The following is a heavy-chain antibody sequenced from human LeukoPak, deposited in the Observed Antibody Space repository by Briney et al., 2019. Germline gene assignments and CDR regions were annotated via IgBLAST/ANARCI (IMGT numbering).Heavy chain of an antibody. V-gene: IGHV3-11*06. CDR1: GFTFSDYY. CDR2: ISSSSSYI. J-gene: IGHJ4*02. D-gene: IGHD2-2*01. CDR3: ARSDIVVVPAAMPIFDY. Sequence: GGSLRLSCAASGFTFSDYYMSWIRQAPGKGLEWVSSISSSSSYIYYADSVKGRFTISRDNAKNSLYLQMNSLRAEDTAVYYCARSDIVVVPAAMPIFDYWGQGTLVTVSS.